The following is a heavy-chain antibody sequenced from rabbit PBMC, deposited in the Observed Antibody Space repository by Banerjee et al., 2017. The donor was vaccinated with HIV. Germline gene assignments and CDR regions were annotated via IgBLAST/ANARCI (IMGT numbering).Heavy chain of an antibody. D-gene: IGHD1-1*01. CDR2: IDTSRGNT. V-gene: IGHV1S45*01. Sequence: QEQLKESGGGLVQPGGSLKLSCKASGFDFSNYYMSWVRQAPGKGPEWIACIDTSRGNTYYASWAKGRFTISKTSSTTVTLQMTSLTAADTATYFCARGYASSGGYYPWGPGTLVTVS. J-gene: IGHJ6*01. CDR1: GFDFSNYYM. CDR3: ARGYASSGGYYP.